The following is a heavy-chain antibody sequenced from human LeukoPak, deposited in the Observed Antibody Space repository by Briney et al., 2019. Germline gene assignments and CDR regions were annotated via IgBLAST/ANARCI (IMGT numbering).Heavy chain of an antibody. CDR1: GGSFSNYY. D-gene: IGHD1-7*01. V-gene: IGHV4-34*01. J-gene: IGHJ6*03. CDR3: ARRWNYGRNYYIDV. Sequence: PSETLSFTCAVYGGSFSNYYWSWIRQSPGKGLEWIGEINDSGTINYNPSLMSRVTISVDKSKNQFSLKLSSVTAADTAVYYCARRWNYGRNYYIDVWGKGATVSVSS. CDR2: INDSGTI.